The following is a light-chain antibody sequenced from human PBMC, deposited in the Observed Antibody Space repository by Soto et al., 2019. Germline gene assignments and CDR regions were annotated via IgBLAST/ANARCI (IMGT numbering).Light chain of an antibody. CDR2: SAS. J-gene: IGKJ5*01. CDR1: QSISSY. V-gene: IGKV1-39*01. CDR3: QQSYVTPYT. Sequence: LQLTQSPSSLSASVGDRVTINCRASQSISSYLTWFQQKPGRAPKLLIYSASILQSGVPSRFSGGRSGTDFTLTISSLQPEDVASYYCQQSYVTPYTFGQGTRLESK.